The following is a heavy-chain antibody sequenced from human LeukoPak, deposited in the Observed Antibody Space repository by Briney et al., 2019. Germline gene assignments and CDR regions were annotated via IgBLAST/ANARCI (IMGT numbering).Heavy chain of an antibody. D-gene: IGHD3-10*01. CDR1: GYTFTGYY. V-gene: IGHV1-2*02. CDR2: INPNSGGT. CDR3: AREPFITMVRGVSLANWFDP. Sequence: ASVKVSCKASGYTFTGYYMHWVRQAPGQGLEWMGWINPNSGGTNYAQKFQGRVTMTRDTSISTAYMELSRLRSDDTAVYYCAREPFITMVRGVSLANWFDPWGQGTLVTVSS. J-gene: IGHJ5*02.